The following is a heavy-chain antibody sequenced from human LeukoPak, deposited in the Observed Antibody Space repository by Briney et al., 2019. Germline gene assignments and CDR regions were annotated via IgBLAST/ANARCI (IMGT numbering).Heavy chain of an antibody. D-gene: IGHD6-19*01. Sequence: SETLSLTCAVSGGSFSGYYWSWIRQPPGKGLEWIGEINRSGSTNYNPSLKSRVTISVDTSKNQYSLKLSSVTAADTAVYYCARVGRWLGAFDIWGQGTMVTVSS. J-gene: IGHJ3*02. V-gene: IGHV4-34*01. CDR3: ARVGRWLGAFDI. CDR1: GGSFSGYY. CDR2: INRSGST.